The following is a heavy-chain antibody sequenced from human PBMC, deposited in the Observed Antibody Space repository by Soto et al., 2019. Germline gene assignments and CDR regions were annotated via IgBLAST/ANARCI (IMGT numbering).Heavy chain of an antibody. CDR3: AECGYDSSGRLLRYFQL. Sequence: EVQLLESGGGLVQPGGSLRLSCAASGFTFNIYAMRWVRQAPGKGLEWVSAISGSGGGTYYADSVEGRFTISRDNSNNPLYLQMSSLRAEDASVYYCAECGYDSSGRLLRYFQLWGQGTLVPVSS. CDR1: GFTFNIYA. CDR2: ISGSGGGT. D-gene: IGHD3-22*01. J-gene: IGHJ1*01. V-gene: IGHV3-23*01.